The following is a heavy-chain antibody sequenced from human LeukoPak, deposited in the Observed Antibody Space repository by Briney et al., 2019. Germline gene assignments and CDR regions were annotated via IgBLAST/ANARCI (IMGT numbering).Heavy chain of an antibody. J-gene: IGHJ4*02. CDR2: ISYDGSNK. Sequence: PGRSLRLSCAASGFTFSNYAMHWVRQAPGKGLEWVAVISYDGSNKYYADSVKGRFTISRDNSKNTLYLQMNSLRAEDTAVYYCARDVGDYDEGDYFDYWGQGTLVTVSS. D-gene: IGHD4-17*01. CDR3: ARDVGDYDEGDYFDY. CDR1: GFTFSNYA. V-gene: IGHV3-30-3*01.